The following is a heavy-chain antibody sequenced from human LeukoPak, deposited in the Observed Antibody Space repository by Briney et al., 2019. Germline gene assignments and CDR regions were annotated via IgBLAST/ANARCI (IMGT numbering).Heavy chain of an antibody. J-gene: IGHJ4*02. CDR2: INPKSGGT. CDR3: ARGGNWNYFDY. CDR1: GYSFTGHY. D-gene: IGHD1-20*01. V-gene: IGHV1-2*02. Sequence: ASVKVSCKASGYSFTGHYMHWVRQAPGQGLEWMGWINPKSGGTNYAQKFQGRVTMTRDTSISTAYMDMSSLRSDDTAVYYCARGGNWNYFDYWGQGTLVTVSS.